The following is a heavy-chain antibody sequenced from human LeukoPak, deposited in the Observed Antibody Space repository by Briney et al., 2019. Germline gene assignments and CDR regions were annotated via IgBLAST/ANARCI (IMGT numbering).Heavy chain of an antibody. CDR3: ARAPRQIAWIQLWSYFDY. CDR2: ISAYNGNT. V-gene: IGHV1-18*04. J-gene: IGHJ4*02. D-gene: IGHD5-18*01. Sequence: WASVKVSCKPSGYTFTGYYIQWVRQAPGQGLEWMGWISAYNGNTNYAQKLQGRVTMTTDTSTSTAYMELRSLRSDDTAVYYCARAPRQIAWIQLWSYFDYWGQGTLVTVSS. CDR1: GYTFTGYY.